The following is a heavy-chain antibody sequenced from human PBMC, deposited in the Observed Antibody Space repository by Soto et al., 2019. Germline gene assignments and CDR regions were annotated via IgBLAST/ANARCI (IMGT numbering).Heavy chain of an antibody. CDR1: GFTVSNAW. D-gene: IGHD6-13*01. J-gene: IGHJ4*02. CDR3: TGSSWSY. V-gene: IGHV3-15*01. Sequence: VGSLRLSCAVSGFTVSNAWMSWFRQVPGNGLEWVGRIKSKTDGGTRDYATPVKGRFTISRDDSKNTLYLQMSSLKTEDTAVYYCTGSSWSYWGQGTPVTSPQ. CDR2: IKSKTDGGTR.